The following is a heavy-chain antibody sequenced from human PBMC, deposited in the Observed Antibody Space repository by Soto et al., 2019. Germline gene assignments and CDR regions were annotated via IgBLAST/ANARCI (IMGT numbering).Heavy chain of an antibody. V-gene: IGHV4-34*02. CDR1: GGSFSDYS. CDR2: INHRGQP. D-gene: IGHD3-3*01. CDR3: AKVSRVTIFGGGWFDP. Sequence: QVQLQHWGAGLLKPSETLSLTCSVNGGSFSDYSWTWIRQPPGKGLEWLGDINHRGQPNYKPSLKRRTIISVDKSKNQVSLNLTSVSAADTAIYYCAKVSRVTIFGGGWFDPWGQGTLVTVSS. J-gene: IGHJ5*02.